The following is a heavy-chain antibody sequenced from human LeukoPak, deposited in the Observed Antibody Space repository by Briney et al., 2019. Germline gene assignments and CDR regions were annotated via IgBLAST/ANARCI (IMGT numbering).Heavy chain of an antibody. CDR3: ARDTFQPGLIDS. Sequence: GGALRLSCAASGFTFSLYAMNWVRQAPGKGLEGVSYINDDSSDIHYAGSVRGRFTISRDDARETLYLQLSSLRVEDTAVYYCARDTFQPGLIDSWGQGTLVTVSS. V-gene: IGHV3-21*05. D-gene: IGHD2-2*01. J-gene: IGHJ4*02. CDR1: GFTFSLYA. CDR2: INDDSSDI.